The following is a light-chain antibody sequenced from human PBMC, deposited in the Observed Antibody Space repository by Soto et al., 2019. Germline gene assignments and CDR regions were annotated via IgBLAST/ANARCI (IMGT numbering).Light chain of an antibody. CDR3: QQYGSSAWT. Sequence: EIVLTLSRGARSVXPGVRGPLSFGDSHSVSSSHLAWYQQKPGQAPRLLIYGASSRATGIPDRFSGSGSGTDFTLTISRLEPEDFAVYYCQQYGSSAWTFGQGTKVDIK. CDR1: HSVSSSH. J-gene: IGKJ1*01. V-gene: IGKV3-20*01. CDR2: GAS.